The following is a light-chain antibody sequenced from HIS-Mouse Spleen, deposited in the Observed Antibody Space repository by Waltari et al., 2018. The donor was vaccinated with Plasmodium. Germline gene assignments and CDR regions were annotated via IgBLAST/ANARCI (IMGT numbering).Light chain of an antibody. CDR1: ALPKQY. V-gene: IGLV3-25*03. CDR3: QSADSSGTPNWV. CDR2: KDS. Sequence: SYELPQPPSVSVSPGQTARITCSGDALPKQYAYWYQQKPGQAPVRVIYKDSERPSGIPERFSGSSSGTTVTLTISGVQAEDEADYYCQSADSSGTPNWVFGGGTKLTVL. J-gene: IGLJ3*02.